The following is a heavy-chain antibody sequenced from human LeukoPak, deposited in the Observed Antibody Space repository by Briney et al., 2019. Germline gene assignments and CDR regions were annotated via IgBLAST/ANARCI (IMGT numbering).Heavy chain of an antibody. CDR2: IWYDGSNK. CDR1: GFTFRNYG. D-gene: IGHD3-22*01. Sequence: GMSLRLSCAASGFTFRNYGLHGVGQAPGKGLEWVAVIWYDGSNKYYADSVKGRFPISRENSKDTLFLKMNSLRAEDTAVYYSARDLRFYFESSGYFDYWGEGTMVTVSS. CDR3: ARDLRFYFESSGYFDY. V-gene: IGHV3-33*01. J-gene: IGHJ4*02.